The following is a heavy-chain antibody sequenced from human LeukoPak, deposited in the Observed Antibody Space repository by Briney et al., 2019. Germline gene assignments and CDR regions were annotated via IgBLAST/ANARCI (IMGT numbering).Heavy chain of an antibody. CDR1: GDSISNLNYY. CDR3: ARPSTYYYDSSGHGAFDI. V-gene: IGHV4-61*02. J-gene: IGHJ3*02. D-gene: IGHD3-22*01. CDR2: IYASGST. Sequence: SQTLSLTCIVSGDSISNLNYYWSWIRQPAGKGLEWIGRIYASGSTNYNPSLKSRVTISVDTSKNQFSLKLSSVTAADTAVYYCARPSTYYYDSSGHGAFDIWGQGTMVTVSS.